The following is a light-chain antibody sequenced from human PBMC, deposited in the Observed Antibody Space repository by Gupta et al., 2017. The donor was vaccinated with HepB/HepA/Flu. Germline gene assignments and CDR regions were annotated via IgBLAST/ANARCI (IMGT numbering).Light chain of an antibody. CDR3: QQSYSDPRT. CDR2: SAS. CDR1: QSINTY. Sequence: DIQMTQSPSSLSASVGDRVSIACRASQSINTYLNWYQQKPGKAPKVLIYSASTLQSGVPSRFSGSGSGTDFTLTISSLQPEDFATYYCQQSYSDPRTFGQGTKVEIK. J-gene: IGKJ1*01. V-gene: IGKV1-39*01.